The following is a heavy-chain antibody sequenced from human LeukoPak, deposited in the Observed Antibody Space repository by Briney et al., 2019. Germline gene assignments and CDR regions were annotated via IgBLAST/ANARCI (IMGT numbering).Heavy chain of an antibody. Sequence: PGGSLRLSCAASGFTFNSFFLNWFRLTPGRELECLACISQDGSETFYMDSVRGRFTISRDNTKNSLYLQMDSLRAEDTAVYFCVRDLGHSRHYFEYWGQGALVTVSS. CDR1: GFTFNSFF. V-gene: IGHV3-7*01. CDR2: ISQDGSET. D-gene: IGHD7-27*01. CDR3: VRDLGHSRHYFEY. J-gene: IGHJ4*02.